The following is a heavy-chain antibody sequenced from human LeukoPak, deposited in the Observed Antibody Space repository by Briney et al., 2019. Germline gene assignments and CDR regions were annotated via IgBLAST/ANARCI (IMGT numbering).Heavy chain of an antibody. J-gene: IGHJ4*02. CDR2: FTASGGNT. V-gene: IGHV3-23*01. CDR3: AKSQGSCYYNYFDY. D-gene: IGHD3-22*01. CDR1: GFTFSSYT. Sequence: GGSLRLSCAASGFTFSSYTMSWVRQAPGKGLEWVSVFTASGGNTYYADSVKGRFTISRDNSKNTLDLQMNSLRAEDTAVYYCAKSQGSCYYNYFDYWGQGTLVTVSS.